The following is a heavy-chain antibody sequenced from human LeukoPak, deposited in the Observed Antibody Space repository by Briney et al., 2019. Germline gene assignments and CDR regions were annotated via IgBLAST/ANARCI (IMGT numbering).Heavy chain of an antibody. V-gene: IGHV3-33*01. J-gene: IGHJ4*02. CDR3: ARVLAYYGSGSYSYFDY. CDR2: IWYDGSNK. D-gene: IGHD3-10*01. CDR1: GFTFSSYG. Sequence: GGSLRLSCAASGFTFSSYGMHWVRQAPGKGLEWVAVIWYDGSNKYYADSVKGRFTISRDNSKNTLYLQMNSLRAEDTAVYYCARVLAYYGSGSYSYFDYWGQGTLVTVSS.